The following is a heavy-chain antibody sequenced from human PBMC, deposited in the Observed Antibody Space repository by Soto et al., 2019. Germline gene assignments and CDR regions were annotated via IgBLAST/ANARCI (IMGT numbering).Heavy chain of an antibody. V-gene: IGHV3-74*01. Sequence: EVQLVESGGGLVQPGGSLRLSCAVAGYTFGNHWMHWVRQAPGKGLEWVSRMNSDGSIINYADSVKGRFTVSRDNAKNTLYLQMNSLRVEDTAVYYCATDEVDYWGPGTLVSVSS. J-gene: IGHJ4*02. CDR1: GYTFGNHW. CDR2: MNSDGSII. CDR3: ATDEVDY.